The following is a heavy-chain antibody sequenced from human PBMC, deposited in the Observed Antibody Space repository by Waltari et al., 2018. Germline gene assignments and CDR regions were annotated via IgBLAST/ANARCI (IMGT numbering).Heavy chain of an antibody. CDR2: INHSGST. CDR3: ARGARSFGITLGHFDL. Sequence: QVQLQQWGAGLLKPSETLSLTCAVYGGSFSGYYWSWIRQPPGKGLGWIGEINHSGSTNYNPSLKSRVTISVDTSKNQFSLKLSSVTAADTAVYYCARGARSFGITLGHFDLWGRGTLVTVSS. J-gene: IGHJ2*01. CDR1: GGSFSGYY. V-gene: IGHV4-34*01. D-gene: IGHD3-3*01.